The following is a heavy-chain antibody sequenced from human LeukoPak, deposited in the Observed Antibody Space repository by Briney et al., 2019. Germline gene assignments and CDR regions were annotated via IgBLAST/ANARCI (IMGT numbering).Heavy chain of an antibody. V-gene: IGHV3-30*18. J-gene: IGHJ4*02. D-gene: IGHD6-19*01. CDR2: ISYDGSNK. CDR1: GFTFSSYG. Sequence: GRSLRLSCAASGFTFSSYGMHCVRQAPGKGLEWVAVISYDGSNKYYADSVKGRFTISRDNSKNTLYLQMNSLRAEDTAVYYCANDEQWLVRIGDYWGQGTLVTVSS. CDR3: ANDEQWLVRIGDY.